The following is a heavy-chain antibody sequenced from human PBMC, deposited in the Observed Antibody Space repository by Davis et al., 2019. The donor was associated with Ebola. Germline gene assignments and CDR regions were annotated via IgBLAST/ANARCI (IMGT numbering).Heavy chain of an antibody. Sequence: ASVKVSCKASGYSFTDDGISWVRQAPGQGLEWMGWISAYNGNTNYAQKLQGRVTMTTDTSTSTAYMELRSLRSDDTAVYYCARDVKRITIFGSWGQGTMVTVSS. CDR2: ISAYNGNT. V-gene: IGHV1-18*01. D-gene: IGHD3-3*01. CDR1: GYSFTDDG. CDR3: ARDVKRITIFGS. J-gene: IGHJ3*01.